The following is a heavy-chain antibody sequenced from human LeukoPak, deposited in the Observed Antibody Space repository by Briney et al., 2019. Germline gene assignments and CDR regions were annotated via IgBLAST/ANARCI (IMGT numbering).Heavy chain of an antibody. J-gene: IGHJ4*02. V-gene: IGHV1-69*02. CDR3: ARSYCSSTSCYSDY. CDR1: GGTFSSYT. D-gene: IGHD2-2*01. CDR2: IIPILGIA. Sequence: SVKVSCKASGGTFSSYTISWVRQAPGQGLEWMGRIIPILGIANYAQKFQGRVTITADKSTSTAYMELSSLRSEDTAVYYCARSYCSSTSCYSDYWGQGNLVTVSS.